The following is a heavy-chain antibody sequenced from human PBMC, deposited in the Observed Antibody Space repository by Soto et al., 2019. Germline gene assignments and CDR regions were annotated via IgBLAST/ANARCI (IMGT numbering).Heavy chain of an antibody. CDR2: ISAYNGNT. CDR3: ARDLGGSPDYYYYYYGMDV. V-gene: IGHV1-18*04. CDR1: GYTFTSYG. Sequence: ASVKVSCKASGYTFTSYGISWVRQAPGQGLEWMGWISAYNGNTNYAQKLQGRVTMTTDTSTSTAYMKLRSLRSDDTAVYYCARDLGGSPDYYYYYYGMDVWGQGTTVTVSS. D-gene: IGHD1-26*01. J-gene: IGHJ6*02.